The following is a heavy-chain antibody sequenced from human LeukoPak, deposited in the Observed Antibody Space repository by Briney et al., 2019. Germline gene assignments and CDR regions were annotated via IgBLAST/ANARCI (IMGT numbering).Heavy chain of an antibody. CDR3: ASHDVDTAMVVFDY. CDR1: GGSISSYY. Sequence: SETLSLTCTVSGGSISSYYWSWILQPPGKGLEWIGYIYYSGSTNYNPSLKSRVTISVDTSKNQFSLKLSSVTAADTAVYYCASHDVDTAMVVFDYWGQGTLVTVSS. CDR2: IYYSGST. J-gene: IGHJ4*02. V-gene: IGHV4-59*08. D-gene: IGHD5-18*01.